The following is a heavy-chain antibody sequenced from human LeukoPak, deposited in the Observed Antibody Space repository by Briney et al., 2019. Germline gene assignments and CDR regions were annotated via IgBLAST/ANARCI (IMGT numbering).Heavy chain of an antibody. Sequence: GGSLRLSCAASGFTFSTYVMSWVRQAPGKGLEWVSGISGTGGSTYYADSVKGRFTISRDISMTTLFLQMDSLRAEDTAVYYCAKIIAAADRGRNYWGQGTLVTVSS. J-gene: IGHJ4*02. V-gene: IGHV3-23*01. CDR3: AKIIAAADRGRNY. D-gene: IGHD6-13*01. CDR2: ISGTGGST. CDR1: GFTFSTYV.